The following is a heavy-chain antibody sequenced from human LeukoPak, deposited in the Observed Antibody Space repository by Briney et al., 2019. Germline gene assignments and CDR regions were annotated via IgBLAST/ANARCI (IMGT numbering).Heavy chain of an antibody. CDR2: IYHSGST. Sequence: SETLSLTCTVSGYSISSGYYWGWIRQPPGKGLEWIGSIYHSGSTYYNPSLKSRVTISVDTSKNQFSLKLSSVTAADTAAYYCARDGRQQPFDYWGQGTLVTVSS. V-gene: IGHV4-38-2*02. D-gene: IGHD6-13*01. J-gene: IGHJ4*02. CDR3: ARDGRQQPFDY. CDR1: GYSISSGYY.